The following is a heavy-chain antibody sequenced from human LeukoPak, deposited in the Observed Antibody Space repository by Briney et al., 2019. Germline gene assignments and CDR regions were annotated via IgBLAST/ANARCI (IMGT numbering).Heavy chain of an antibody. J-gene: IGHJ4*02. Sequence: GESLRLSCAASGFTFSSYSMNWVRQAPGKGLEWVSYISSSSSTIYYADSVKGRFTISRDNAKNSLYLQMNSLRDEDTAVYYCARASPEWELPIIFYFDYWGQGTLVTVSS. V-gene: IGHV3-48*02. CDR3: ARASPEWELPIIFYFDY. CDR1: GFTFSSYS. CDR2: ISSSSSTI. D-gene: IGHD1-26*01.